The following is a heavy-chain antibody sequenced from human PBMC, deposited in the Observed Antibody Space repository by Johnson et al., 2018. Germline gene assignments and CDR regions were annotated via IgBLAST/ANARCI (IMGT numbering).Heavy chain of an antibody. Sequence: QVQLQESGPGLVKPSETLSLTCTVSGGSISSYYWSWIRQPPGKGLEWIGYIYYSGSTNYNPSLKSRVTISVDTSKNQFSLKLSSVTAADTAVYYCARDHRAGRFLEWLLPENYYYGMDVWGQGTTVTVSS. J-gene: IGHJ6*02. CDR1: GGSISSYY. V-gene: IGHV4-59*01. D-gene: IGHD3-3*01. CDR2: IYYSGST. CDR3: ARDHRAGRFLEWLLPENYYYGMDV.